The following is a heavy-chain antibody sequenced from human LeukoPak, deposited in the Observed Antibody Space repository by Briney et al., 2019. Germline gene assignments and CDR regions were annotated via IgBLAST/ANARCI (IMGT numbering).Heavy chain of an antibody. CDR3: AKDWGYSSSCMDV. J-gene: IGHJ6*03. D-gene: IGHD6-13*01. CDR1: GFTFSSYG. V-gene: IGHV3-33*06. CDR2: IWYDGSNK. Sequence: PGRSLRLSCAASGFTFSSYGMHWVRQAPGKGLEWVAVIWYDGSNKYYADSVKGRFTISRDNSKNTLYLQMNSLRAEDTAVYYCAKDWGYSSSCMDVWGKGTTVTVSS.